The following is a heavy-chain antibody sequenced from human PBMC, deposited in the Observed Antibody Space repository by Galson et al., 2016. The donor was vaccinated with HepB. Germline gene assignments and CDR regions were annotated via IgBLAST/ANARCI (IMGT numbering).Heavy chain of an antibody. V-gene: IGHV3-11*04. J-gene: IGHJ4*02. Sequence: SLRLSCAASGFTFSDCHMSWIRQAPGKGLEWISYISGSGSTIFSAASGKGRFTISWDNAKNSLKLQMNSLRAEDTALYYCATSYFTTTADYWGQGTLVTVSS. CDR1: GFTFSDCH. CDR3: ATSYFTTTADY. D-gene: IGHD2-8*01. CDR2: ISGSGSTI.